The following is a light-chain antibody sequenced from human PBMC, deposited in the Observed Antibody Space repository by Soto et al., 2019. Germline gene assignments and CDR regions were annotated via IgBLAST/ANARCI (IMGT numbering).Light chain of an antibody. CDR2: AAS. CDR3: QQSYTFPWT. V-gene: IGKV1-39*01. Sequence: DIQMTQSPSSLSASVGDRVTINCRASHSISNYLNWYQQKPGKAPKLLMYAASSLQSGGPTTFSGSGSGTDFTLTISSLQPVDSATYYCQQSYTFPWTFGQGTKVEIK. J-gene: IGKJ1*01. CDR1: HSISNY.